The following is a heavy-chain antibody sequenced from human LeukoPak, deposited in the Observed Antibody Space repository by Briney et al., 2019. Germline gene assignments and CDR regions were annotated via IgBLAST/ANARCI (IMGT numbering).Heavy chain of an antibody. D-gene: IGHD3-9*01. Sequence: SETLSLTCTVSGVSIFSSYWTWVRQPPGKGLEWIGYVHYSGSTNYNPSLKSRVTISVDTSKSQFSLKLSSATAANTAVYYCATGRSIRYFDYWGQGTLLTVSS. J-gene: IGHJ4*02. CDR1: GVSIFSSY. V-gene: IGHV4-59*08. CDR2: VHYSGST. CDR3: ATGRSIRYFDY.